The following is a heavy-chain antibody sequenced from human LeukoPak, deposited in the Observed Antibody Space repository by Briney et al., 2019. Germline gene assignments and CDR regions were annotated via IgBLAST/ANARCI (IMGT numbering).Heavy chain of an antibody. J-gene: IGHJ4*02. D-gene: IGHD5-18*01. Sequence: GGSLRLSCAAAGFTFSSYAMSWVRQAPGKGLEWVSAISGSGGSTYYADSVKGRFTISRDNSKNTLYLQMNSLRAEDTAVYYCAKDLRIQLWLGYFDYWGQGTLVTVSS. CDR2: ISGSGGST. CDR1: GFTFSSYA. V-gene: IGHV3-23*01. CDR3: AKDLRIQLWLGYFDY.